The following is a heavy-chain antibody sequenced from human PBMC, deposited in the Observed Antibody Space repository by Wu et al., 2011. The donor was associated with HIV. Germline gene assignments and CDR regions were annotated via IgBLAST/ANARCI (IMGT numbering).Heavy chain of an antibody. Sequence: QVQLVQSGAEVRKPGSSVRVSCKASGGSFTSYAISWVRQAPGQGLEWMGGIIPISGASKFTQKFQGRVTFSADKSTSTAYMELSSLRSEDTGVYYCARDSEGEIAILYYHMDVWVKGPRSPSP. CDR3: ARDSEGEIAILYYHMDV. D-gene: IGHD2-21*01. J-gene: IGHJ6*03. CDR2: IIPISGAS. V-gene: IGHV1-69*06. CDR1: GGSFTSYA.